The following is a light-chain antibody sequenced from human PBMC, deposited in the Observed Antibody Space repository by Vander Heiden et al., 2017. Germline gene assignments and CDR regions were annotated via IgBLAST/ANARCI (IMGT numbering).Light chain of an antibody. CDR3: QVWESSSDRRV. CDR1: NIGSKS. J-gene: IGLJ3*02. Sequence: SYVLTQPPSVSVAPGPTASITCGRDNIGSKSVHWYQQKPGQAPVLVVYDDHNRPSGVPERFSGSNSGNTATLTISRVEAGEEADYYCQVWESSSDRRVFGGGTKLTVL. CDR2: DDH. V-gene: IGLV3-21*02.